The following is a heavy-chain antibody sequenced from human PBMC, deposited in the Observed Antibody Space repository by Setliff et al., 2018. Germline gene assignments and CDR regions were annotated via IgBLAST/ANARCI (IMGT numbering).Heavy chain of an antibody. V-gene: IGHV3-7*01. Sequence: PGGSLRLSCAASGFTFSNSWMSWVRQAPGKGLEWVANIKQDGSEKYYVDSVKGRFTISRDNAKNSLYLQMSSLRAEDTAVYYCARETLPYYFDYWGQGTLVTVPQ. CDR1: GFTFSNSW. J-gene: IGHJ4*02. CDR3: ARETLPYYFDY. CDR2: IKQDGSEK.